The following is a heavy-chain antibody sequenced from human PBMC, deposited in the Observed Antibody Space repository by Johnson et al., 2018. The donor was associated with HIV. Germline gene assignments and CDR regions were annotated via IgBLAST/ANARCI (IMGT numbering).Heavy chain of an antibody. J-gene: IGHJ3*02. V-gene: IGHV3-11*04. D-gene: IGHD1-26*01. CDR1: GFTFSDYY. CDR3: ARDLGGSYSGLDAFDI. CDR2: ISSSGSTI. Sequence: QMQLVESGGGVVQPGRSLRLSCAASGFTFSDYYMSWIRQAPGKGLEWVSYISSSGSTIYYADSVKGRFPISRDNAKNSLYLQMNSLRAEDTAVYYCARDLGGSYSGLDAFDIWGQGTMVTVSS.